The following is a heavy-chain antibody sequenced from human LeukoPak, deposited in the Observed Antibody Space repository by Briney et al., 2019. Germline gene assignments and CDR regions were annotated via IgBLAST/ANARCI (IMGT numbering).Heavy chain of an antibody. J-gene: IGHJ3*02. CDR2: ISSSSSAI. CDR3: ARDRGYCSGGSCWDAFDI. D-gene: IGHD2-15*01. Sequence: PGGSLRLSCAASGFTFSNYGMNWVRQAPGKGLEWVSYISSSSSAIYYADSVKGRFTTSRDNAKNSLYLQMNSLRAEDTAVYYCARDRGYCSGGSCWDAFDIWGQGTMVTVSS. CDR1: GFTFSNYG. V-gene: IGHV3-48*01.